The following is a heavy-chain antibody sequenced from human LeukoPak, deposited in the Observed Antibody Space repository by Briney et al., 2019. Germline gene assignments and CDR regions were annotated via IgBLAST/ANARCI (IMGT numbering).Heavy chain of an antibody. D-gene: IGHD2-2*01. CDR2: ISYDGSNK. CDR1: GFTFSSYG. Sequence: GGSLRLSCAASGFTFSSYGMHWVRQAPGKGLEWVAVISYDGSNKYYADSVKGRFTISRDNSKNTLYLQMNSLRAEDTAVYYCAKSPNLGYCSSTSCYPFDYWGQGTLVTVSS. V-gene: IGHV3-30*18. CDR3: AKSPNLGYCSSTSCYPFDY. J-gene: IGHJ4*02.